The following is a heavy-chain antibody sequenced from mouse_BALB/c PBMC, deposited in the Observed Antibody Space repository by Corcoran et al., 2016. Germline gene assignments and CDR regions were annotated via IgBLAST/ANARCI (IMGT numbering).Heavy chain of an antibody. CDR1: GYTFTEYT. CDR2: IKPNKGGT. V-gene: IGHV1-18*01. J-gene: IGHJ4*01. Sequence: EVQLQRSGPELVKPGASVKISCKTSGYTFTEYTMNWVKQSHGKSLEWSGGIKPNKGGTSYNQKFKGKATLTVDKFSSTAYMELRSLTSEDSAVYYCARSLYGKSAMDYWGQGTSVTVSS. CDR3: ARSLYGKSAMDY. D-gene: IGHD2-1*01.